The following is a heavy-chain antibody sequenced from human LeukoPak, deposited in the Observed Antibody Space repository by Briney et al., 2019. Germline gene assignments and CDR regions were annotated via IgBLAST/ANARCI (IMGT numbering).Heavy chain of an antibody. CDR1: GYTFTNYG. J-gene: IGHJ4*02. Sequence: ASVKVSCKASGYTFTNYGISWVRQAPGQGLEWMGWISAYNGNTNYAQKLQGRVTMTTDTSTSTAYMELRSLRSDDTAVYYCVTAAGTYFDYWGQGTLVTVSS. CDR3: VTAAGTYFDY. V-gene: IGHV1-18*04. CDR2: ISAYNGNT. D-gene: IGHD6-19*01.